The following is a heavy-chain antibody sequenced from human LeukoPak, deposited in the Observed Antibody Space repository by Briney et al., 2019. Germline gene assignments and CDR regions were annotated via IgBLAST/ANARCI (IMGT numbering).Heavy chain of an antibody. CDR3: ARDPSPTVTTAFDY. CDR1: GFTFSIYG. J-gene: IGHJ4*02. D-gene: IGHD4-17*01. CDR2: IWYDGSNK. V-gene: IGHV3-33*01. Sequence: GGSLRLSCAACGFTFSIYGMHWVRQAPGKGLEWVAVIWYDGSNKYYADSVKGRFTISRDNSKNTLYLQMNSLRAEDTAVYYCARDPSPTVTTAFDYWGQGTLVTVSS.